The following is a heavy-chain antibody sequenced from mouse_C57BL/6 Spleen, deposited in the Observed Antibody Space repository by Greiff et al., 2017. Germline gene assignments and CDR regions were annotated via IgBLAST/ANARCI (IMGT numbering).Heavy chain of an antibody. CDR1: GYTFTDYY. D-gene: IGHD1-1*01. Sequence: VQLKQSGAELVRPGASVKLSCKASGYTFTDYYINWVKQRPGQGLEWIARIYPGSGNTYYNEKFKGKAILTAEKSSSTVYMKLGGLTSEDSAVYFGARGGYYYGSSYEYFDVWGTGTTVTVSS. J-gene: IGHJ1*03. CDR3: ARGGYYYGSSYEYFDV. CDR2: IYPGSGNT. V-gene: IGHV1-76*01.